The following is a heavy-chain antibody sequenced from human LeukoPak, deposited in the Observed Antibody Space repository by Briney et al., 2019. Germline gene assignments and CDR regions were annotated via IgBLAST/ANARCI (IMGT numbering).Heavy chain of an antibody. D-gene: IGHD6-19*01. Sequence: TSETLSLTCTVSGGSMINYYWSWIRLTPGKGLEWVAYAYHAGHTHYNPSLKSRATISLDTSKNQVSLKVNSVTAADTAVYYCARPPFSAPFDYWGQGTLVTVSS. V-gene: IGHV4-59*08. CDR1: GGSMINYY. J-gene: IGHJ4*02. CDR3: ARPPFSAPFDY. CDR2: AYHAGHT.